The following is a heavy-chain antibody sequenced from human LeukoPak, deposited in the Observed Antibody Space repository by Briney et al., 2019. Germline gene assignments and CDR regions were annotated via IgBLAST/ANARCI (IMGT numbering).Heavy chain of an antibody. Sequence: GGSLRLPCAASGFTFSSYSMNWVRQAPGKWLEWVSSISSSSSYIYYADSVKGRFTISRDNAKNSLYLQMNSMRAEDTAVYYCARDHQGYCSGGSCARSYWGQGTLVTVSS. V-gene: IGHV3-21*01. CDR1: GFTFSSYS. CDR2: ISSSSSYI. CDR3: ARDHQGYCSGGSCARSY. J-gene: IGHJ4*02. D-gene: IGHD2-15*01.